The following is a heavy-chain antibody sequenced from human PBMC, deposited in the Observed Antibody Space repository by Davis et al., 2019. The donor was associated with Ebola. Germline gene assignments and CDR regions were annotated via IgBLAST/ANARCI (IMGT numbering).Heavy chain of an antibody. J-gene: IGHJ6*04. CDR1: GFTVSSNY. D-gene: IGHD3-3*01. V-gene: IGHV3-23*01. CDR2: ISGSGGST. Sequence: GESLKISCAASGFTVSSNYMTWVRQAPGKGLEWVSAISGSGGSTYYADSVKGRFTIFRDNSKKTLYLQMNSLRAEDTAVYYCAKSGLSFGVVKYHYGMDVWGKGTTVTVSS. CDR3: AKSGLSFGVVKYHYGMDV.